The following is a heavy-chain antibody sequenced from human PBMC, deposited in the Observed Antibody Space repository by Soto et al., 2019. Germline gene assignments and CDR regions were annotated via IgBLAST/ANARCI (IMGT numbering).Heavy chain of an antibody. J-gene: IGHJ6*02. V-gene: IGHV3-21*01. Sequence: GGSLRLSCAASGFTFSSYSMNWVRQAPGKGLEWVSSMSSSSSYIYYADSVKGRFTISRDNAKNSLYLQMNSLRAEDTAVYYCATDCSSTSCRYPGGMDVWGQGTTVTVSS. CDR3: ATDCSSTSCRYPGGMDV. CDR2: MSSSSSYI. CDR1: GFTFSSYS. D-gene: IGHD2-2*01.